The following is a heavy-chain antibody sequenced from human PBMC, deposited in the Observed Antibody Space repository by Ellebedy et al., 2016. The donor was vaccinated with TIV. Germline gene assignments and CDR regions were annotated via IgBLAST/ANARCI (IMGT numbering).Heavy chain of an antibody. V-gene: IGHV1-18*01. J-gene: IGHJ4*02. CDR1: GLTLTDYY. CDR3: ARDRPHSLSGPDFDY. D-gene: IGHD3-9*01. Sequence: ASVKVSCKASGLTLTDYYMNWVRQAPGQGPEWIGWLNPNNGVTNYAQRLQDRVTMTTDTYTSTAYMEVRSLRSDDTAVYYCARDRPHSLSGPDFDYWGQGTLVTVSS. CDR2: LNPNNGVT.